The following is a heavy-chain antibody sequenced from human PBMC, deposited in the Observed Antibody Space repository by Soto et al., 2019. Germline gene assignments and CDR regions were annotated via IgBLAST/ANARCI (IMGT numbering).Heavy chain of an antibody. CDR1: GFTFSSYS. CDR3: ARWDSSGWYGWFDH. CDR2: ISSSSSYI. D-gene: IGHD6-19*01. V-gene: IGHV3-21*01. Sequence: GGSLRLSCAASGFTFSSYSMNWVRQAPGKGLEWVSSISSSSSYIYYADSVKGRFTISRDNAKNSLYLQMNSLRAEDTAVYCCARWDSSGWYGWFDHWGQGTLVTVSS. J-gene: IGHJ5*02.